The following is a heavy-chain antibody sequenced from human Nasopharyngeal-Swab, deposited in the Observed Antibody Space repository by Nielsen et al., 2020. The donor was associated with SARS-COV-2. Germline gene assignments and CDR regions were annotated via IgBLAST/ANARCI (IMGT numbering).Heavy chain of an antibody. CDR2: IYYSGST. J-gene: IGHJ6*02. V-gene: IGHV4-59*01. D-gene: IGHD6-19*01. CDR3: ARGLFSSGWSRPYYYYGMDV. Sequence: WIRQPREKGLEWIGYIYYSGSTNYNPSLKSRVTISVDTSKNQFPLKLSSVTAADTAVYYCARGLFSSGWSRPYYYYGMDVWGQGTTVTVSS.